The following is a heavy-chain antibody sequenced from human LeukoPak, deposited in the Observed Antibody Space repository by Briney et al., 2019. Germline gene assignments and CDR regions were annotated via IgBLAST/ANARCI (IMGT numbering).Heavy chain of an antibody. D-gene: IGHD6-13*01. CDR3: AMEIAAPLCFDY. J-gene: IGHJ4*02. CDR2: ISGSGGST. CDR1: GFTFSSYA. Sequence: GGSLRLSCAASGFTFSSYAMSWVRQAPGKGLEWVSAISGSGGSTYYADSMKGRFTISRDNSKNTLYLQMNGLRAEDTAVYYCAMEIAAPLCFDYWGQGTLVTVSS. V-gene: IGHV3-23*01.